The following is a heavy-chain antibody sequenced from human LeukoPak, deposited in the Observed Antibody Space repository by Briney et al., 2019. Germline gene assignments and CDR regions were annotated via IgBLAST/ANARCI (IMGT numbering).Heavy chain of an antibody. V-gene: IGHV3-15*01. CDR3: TTGAIVLRFLEWSDY. J-gene: IGHJ4*02. D-gene: IGHD3-3*01. CDR1: GFTFSNAW. Sequence: GGSLRLSCAASGFTFSNAWMSWVRQAPGKGLEWVGRIKSKTDGGTTDYAAPVKGRFTISRDDSKNTLYLQMNSLKTEDTAVYYCTTGAIVLRFLEWSDYWGQGTLVTVSS. CDR2: IKSKTDGGTT.